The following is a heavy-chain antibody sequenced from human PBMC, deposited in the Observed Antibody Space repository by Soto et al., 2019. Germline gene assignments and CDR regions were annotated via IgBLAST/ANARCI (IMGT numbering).Heavy chain of an antibody. Sequence: ASVKVSCKASGYTFTSYAMHWVRQAPGQRLEWMGWINAGNGNTKYSQKFQGRVTITRDTSASTAYMELRSLRSDDTAVYYCARLPYCSGGSCYSAHYWGQGTLVTVSS. V-gene: IGHV1-3*01. CDR1: GYTFTSYA. J-gene: IGHJ4*02. CDR3: ARLPYCSGGSCYSAHY. D-gene: IGHD2-15*01. CDR2: INAGNGNT.